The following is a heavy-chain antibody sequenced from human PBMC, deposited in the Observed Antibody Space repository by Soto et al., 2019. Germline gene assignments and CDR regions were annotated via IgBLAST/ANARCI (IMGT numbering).Heavy chain of an antibody. CDR3: AKAYDSSGYWLVDAYGMDV. Sequence: GGSLRLSCAASGFTFSSYGMHWVRQAPGKGLEWVAVISYDGSNKYYADSVKGRFTISRDNSKNTLYLQMNSLRAEDTAVYYCAKAYDSSGYWLVDAYGMDVWGQGTTVTVSS. CDR2: ISYDGSNK. V-gene: IGHV3-30*18. CDR1: GFTFSSYG. J-gene: IGHJ6*02. D-gene: IGHD3-22*01.